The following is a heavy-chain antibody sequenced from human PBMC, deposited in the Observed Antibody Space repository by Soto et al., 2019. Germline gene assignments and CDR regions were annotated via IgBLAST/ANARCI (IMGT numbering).Heavy chain of an antibody. J-gene: IGHJ5*02. D-gene: IGHD2-2*01. CDR3: ARAIYIRTRVGWFDP. Sequence: SETLSLTCTVSGGSISSYYWSWIRQPPGKGLEWIGYIYYSGSTNYNPSLKSRVTISVDTSKNQFSLKLSSVTAADTAVYYCARAIYIRTRVGWFDPWGQGTLVTVSS. CDR2: IYYSGST. CDR1: GGSISSYY. V-gene: IGHV4-59*01.